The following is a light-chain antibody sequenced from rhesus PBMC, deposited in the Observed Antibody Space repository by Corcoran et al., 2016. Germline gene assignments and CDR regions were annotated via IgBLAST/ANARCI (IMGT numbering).Light chain of an antibody. J-gene: IGLJ1*01. CDR2: EVS. CDR3: CSSADSYIYI. V-gene: IGLV2-32*01. Sequence: QAALTQPRSVSGSPGQSVTISCTGTSSDIGGYNYVSWYQQHPGTAPKLMIYEVSKRPSGVSDRFSGSKSGNTASLTISGLQAEDEAGYYCCSSADSYIYIFGAGTRLTVL. CDR1: SSDIGGYNY.